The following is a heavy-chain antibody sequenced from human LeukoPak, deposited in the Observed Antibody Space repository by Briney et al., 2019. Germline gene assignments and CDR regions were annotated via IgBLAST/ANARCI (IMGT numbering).Heavy chain of an antibody. D-gene: IGHD6-19*01. CDR2: IKQDGSEK. V-gene: IGHV3-7*01. Sequence: GGSLRLSCAASGFTFSSYWMSWVRQAPGKGLEWVANIKQDGSEKYYVDSVKGRFTIPRDNAKNSLYLQMNSLRAEDTAVYYCARDALYSSGWYNYYYYYMDVWGKGTTVTVSS. CDR1: GFTFSSYW. J-gene: IGHJ6*03. CDR3: ARDALYSSGWYNYYYYYMDV.